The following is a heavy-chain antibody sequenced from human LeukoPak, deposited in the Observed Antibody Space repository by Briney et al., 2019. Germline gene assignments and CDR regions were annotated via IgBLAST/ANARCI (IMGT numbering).Heavy chain of an antibody. V-gene: IGHV1-2*02. CDR1: GYTFTGYY. CDR2: INPSTGAT. CDR3: ARDERFCNGDNHYPDLGY. J-gene: IGHJ4*02. Sequence: ASVKVSCKASGYTFTGYYMFWVRQAPGQGLEWMGWINPSTGATKYAQNFQGRVTLTRDTSIRTTFMELSSLRSDDTAFYYCARDERFCNGDNHYPDLGYWGQGTLVTVSS. D-gene: IGHD2-15*01.